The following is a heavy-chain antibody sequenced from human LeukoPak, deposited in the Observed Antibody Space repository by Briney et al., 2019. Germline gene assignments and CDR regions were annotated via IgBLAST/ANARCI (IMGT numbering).Heavy chain of an antibody. V-gene: IGHV3-23*01. CDR2: IRSTGAGGNT. J-gene: IGHJ4*02. CDR1: GFTFDDYG. Sequence: GGSLRLSCAASGFTFDDYGMSWVRQAPGKVLEWVSSIRSTGAGGNTYSAGSVKDRFTTSRNHSKSTLFLQMASLTAENTAVYYCTSNGGGLGYWGQGALVTVSS. CDR3: TSNGGGLGY. D-gene: IGHD3-16*01.